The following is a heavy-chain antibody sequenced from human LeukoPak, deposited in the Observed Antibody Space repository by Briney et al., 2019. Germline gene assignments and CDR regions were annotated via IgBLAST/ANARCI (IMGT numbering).Heavy chain of an antibody. Sequence: ASVKVSCKASRYSFTNYYTHWVRQAPGQGLEWMGWINPNSGGTNYAQKFQGRVTMTRDTSIRTTYMELSRLRSDDTAVYFCARDLGWELVLDYWGQGTLVTVSS. CDR1: RYSFTNYY. CDR2: INPNSGGT. J-gene: IGHJ4*02. CDR3: ARDLGWELVLDY. V-gene: IGHV1-2*02. D-gene: IGHD4-23*01.